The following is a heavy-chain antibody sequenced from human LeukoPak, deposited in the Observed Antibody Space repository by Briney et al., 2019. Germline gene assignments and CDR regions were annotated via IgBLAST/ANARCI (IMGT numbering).Heavy chain of an antibody. V-gene: IGHV3-23*01. Sequence: GGSLRLSCVASGFIFSSYAMNWVRQAPGKGLEWVSTISGSGGTTYYADSVKGRFTISRDNSKNTLYLQMNSLRAGGTAVYYCAKGPSYGDLDYWGQGTLVTVSS. J-gene: IGHJ4*02. CDR1: GFIFSSYA. D-gene: IGHD4-17*01. CDR2: ISGSGGTT. CDR3: AKGPSYGDLDY.